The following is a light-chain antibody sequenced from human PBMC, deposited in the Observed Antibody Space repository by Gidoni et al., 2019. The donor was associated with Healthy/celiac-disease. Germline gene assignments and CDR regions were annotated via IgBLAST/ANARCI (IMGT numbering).Light chain of an antibody. Sequence: DIQMTQSPSSLSASVGDRVTITCRASQSISSYLNWYRQKPGYQQKPGKAPKVLIYAASSLQSGVPSRFSGSGSGTNFTLTISSLQPADFATYYCQQSYSTPWTFGQGTKVEIK. CDR1: QSISSY. CDR3: QQSYSTPWT. CDR2: AAS. J-gene: IGKJ1*01. V-gene: IGKV1-39*01.